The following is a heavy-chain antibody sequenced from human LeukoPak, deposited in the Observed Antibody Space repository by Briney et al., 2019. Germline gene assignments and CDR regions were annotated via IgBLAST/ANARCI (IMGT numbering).Heavy chain of an antibody. Sequence: SETLSLTCTVSGGSISSYYWSWIRQPPGKGLEWIGYIYYSGSTNYNPSLKSRVTISVDTSKNQFSLKLSSVTAADTAVYYCARFLPLIAAAGNTVDYWGQGTLVTVSS. V-gene: IGHV4-59*01. CDR1: GGSISSYY. D-gene: IGHD6-13*01. CDR2: IYYSGST. CDR3: ARFLPLIAAAGNTVDY. J-gene: IGHJ4*02.